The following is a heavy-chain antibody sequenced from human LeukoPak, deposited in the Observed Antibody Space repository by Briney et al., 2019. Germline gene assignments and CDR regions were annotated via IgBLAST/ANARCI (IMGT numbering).Heavy chain of an antibody. CDR3: ARTYCGGDCYHSYFDY. CDR1: GYSFTTYW. V-gene: IGHV5-51*01. J-gene: IGHJ4*02. Sequence: GESLKTSCKGSGYSFTTYWIGWVRQMPGKGLEWMGIIYPGDSDTRYSPSFQGQVTISADKSISTAYLQWSSLKASDTAMYYCARTYCGGDCYHSYFDYWGQGNLVSASS. D-gene: IGHD2-21*02. CDR2: IYPGDSDT.